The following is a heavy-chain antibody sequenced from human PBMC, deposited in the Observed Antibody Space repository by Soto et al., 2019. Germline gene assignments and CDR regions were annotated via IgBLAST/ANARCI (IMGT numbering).Heavy chain of an antibody. J-gene: IGHJ6*02. Sequence: EVQLVESGGGLVKPGGSLRLSCAASGFTFSSYSMNWVRQAPGKGLEWVSSISSSSSYIYYADSVKGRFTISRDNAKNSLYLQMNSLRAEDTAVYYCARVPLEGYCSGGSCLQYYYYYGMDVWGQGTTVTVSS. CDR1: GFTFSSYS. CDR3: ARVPLEGYCSGGSCLQYYYYYGMDV. CDR2: ISSSSSYI. D-gene: IGHD2-15*01. V-gene: IGHV3-21*01.